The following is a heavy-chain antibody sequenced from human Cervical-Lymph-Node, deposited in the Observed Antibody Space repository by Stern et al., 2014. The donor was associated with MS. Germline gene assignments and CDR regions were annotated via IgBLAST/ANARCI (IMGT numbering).Heavy chain of an antibody. CDR3: ATHRGRVTYYYGMDV. D-gene: IGHD2-21*02. J-gene: IGHJ6*02. V-gene: IGHV1-24*01. CDR2: FDPEHGET. CDR1: GYTPSEIS. Sequence: DQLVVSGAEVKKPGASVKVSCKVSGYTPSEISMHWVRQAPGKGLEWMGGFDPEHGETRYAQKFQGRVTMAEDRSTDTAYMELSSLRSEDTAVYYCATHRGRVTYYYGMDVWGQGTTVTVSS.